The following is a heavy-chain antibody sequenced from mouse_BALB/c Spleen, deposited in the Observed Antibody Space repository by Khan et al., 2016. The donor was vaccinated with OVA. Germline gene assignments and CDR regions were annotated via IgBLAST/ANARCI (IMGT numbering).Heavy chain of an antibody. J-gene: IGHJ4*01. D-gene: IGHD2-1*01. CDR1: GYSITSGYA. Sequence: EVELVESGPDLVKPSQSLSLTCTVTGYSITSGYAWHWIRQFPGNKLEWMASIYFRGSINYNPSLNSRISVTRDTSKKQFFLQLNSVTSEDTATYYCTSDGNYMDYWGQGPSVTVSS. CDR3: TSDGNYMDY. V-gene: IGHV3-1*02. CDR2: IYFRGSI.